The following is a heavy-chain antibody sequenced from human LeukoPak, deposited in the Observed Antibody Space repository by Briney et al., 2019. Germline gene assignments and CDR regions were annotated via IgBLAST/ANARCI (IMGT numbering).Heavy chain of an antibody. V-gene: IGHV4-4*02. Sequence: SETLSLTCAVSGGSISSSNWWSWVRQPPGKGLEWIGEIYHSGSTNYNPSLKSRVTISVDKSKNQFSLKLSSVTAADTAVYYCAGEVNDYYGSGSYRTGFDYWGQGTLVTVSS. J-gene: IGHJ4*02. CDR3: AGEVNDYYGSGSYRTGFDY. D-gene: IGHD3-10*01. CDR2: IYHSGST. CDR1: GGSISSSNW.